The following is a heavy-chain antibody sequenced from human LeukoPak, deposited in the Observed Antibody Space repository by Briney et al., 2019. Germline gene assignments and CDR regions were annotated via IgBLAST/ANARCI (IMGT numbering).Heavy chain of an antibody. Sequence: ASVKVSCKASGYTFTSYGISWVLQAPGQGLEWMGWISAYNGNTNYAQKLQGRVTMTTDTSTSTAYMELRSLRSDDTAVYYCARDRQQLYYYYGMDVWGQGTTVTVSS. CDR1: GYTFTSYG. V-gene: IGHV1-18*01. CDR3: ARDRQQLYYYYGMDV. J-gene: IGHJ6*02. D-gene: IGHD4-11*01. CDR2: ISAYNGNT.